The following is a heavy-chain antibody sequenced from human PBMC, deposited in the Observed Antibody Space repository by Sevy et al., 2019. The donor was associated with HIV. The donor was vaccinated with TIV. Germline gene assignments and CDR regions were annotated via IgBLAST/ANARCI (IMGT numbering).Heavy chain of an antibody. V-gene: IGHV4-59*08. CDR2: IYYNGHI. Sequence: SETLSLTCTVSGGSITSLYWNWIRQPPGKGLEWVANIYYNGHINYNPSLRSRVTLSLDTSKNQFSLRLSSVTAADTAMYYCAGENAWGRGYSWGQGTLVTVSS. J-gene: IGHJ4*02. CDR1: GGSITSLY. CDR3: AGENAWGRGYS. D-gene: IGHD1-26*01.